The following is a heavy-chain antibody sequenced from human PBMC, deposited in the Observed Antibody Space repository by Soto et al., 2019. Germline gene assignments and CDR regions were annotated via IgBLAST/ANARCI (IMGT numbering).Heavy chain of an antibody. CDR1: GGSISSSNW. J-gene: IGHJ6*04. CDR2: IYHSGST. V-gene: IGHV4-4*02. D-gene: IGHD2-2*01. CDR3: ARVVGGYYYGMDV. Sequence: QVQLQESGPGLVKPSGTLSLTCAVSGGSISSSNWWSWVRHPPGKGLEWIGEIYHSGSTNDNPSRKSRVTTSVDKSKNQCSLKLSSVTAADTAVYYCARVVGGYYYGMDVWGKGTTVTVSS.